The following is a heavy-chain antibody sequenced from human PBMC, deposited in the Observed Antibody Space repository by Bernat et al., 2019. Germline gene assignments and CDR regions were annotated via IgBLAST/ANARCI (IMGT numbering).Heavy chain of an antibody. CDR1: GFIFNTYG. Sequence: QVQLVESGGGVVQPGRSLRLSCAASGFIFNTYGMHWVRQAPGKGLECVAVISYDGSNKYYGDSVKGRFTISKDNSKNTLYLQMNNLRTEDTAVYYCAREFGVAFDSWGQGTLVTVSS. CDR2: ISYDGSNK. D-gene: IGHD3-3*01. V-gene: IGHV3-30*03. CDR3: AREFGVAFDS. J-gene: IGHJ4*02.